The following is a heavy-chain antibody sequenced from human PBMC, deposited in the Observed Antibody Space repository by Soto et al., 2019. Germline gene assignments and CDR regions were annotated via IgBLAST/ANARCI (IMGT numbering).Heavy chain of an antibody. CDR3: ARAPKRDIVVVPAAHGFDY. J-gene: IGHJ4*02. CDR2: INHSGST. V-gene: IGHV4-34*01. CDR1: GGSFSGYY. D-gene: IGHD2-2*01. Sequence: SETLSLTCAVYGGSFSGYYWSWIRQPPGKGLEWIGEINHSGSTNYNPSLKSRVTISVDTSKNQFSLKLSSVTAADTAVYYCARAPKRDIVVVPAAHGFDYWGQGTLVTVSS.